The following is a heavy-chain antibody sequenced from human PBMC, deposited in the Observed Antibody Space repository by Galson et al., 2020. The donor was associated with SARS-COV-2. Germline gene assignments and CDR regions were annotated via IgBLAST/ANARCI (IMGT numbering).Heavy chain of an antibody. D-gene: IGHD7-27*01. CDR1: GFTFSNHW. Sequence: WGTLTLSCAVSGFTFSNHWMHWVRQAPGKGLVWVARIYSEGSSTSNADSVKGRFTISGDNAKNTLYLQMNSLRAEDTAVYYCARGDMGNDYFDYWGQGTLVTVSS. CDR2: IYSEGSST. J-gene: IGHJ4*02. V-gene: IGHV3-74*01. CDR3: ARGDMGNDYFDY.